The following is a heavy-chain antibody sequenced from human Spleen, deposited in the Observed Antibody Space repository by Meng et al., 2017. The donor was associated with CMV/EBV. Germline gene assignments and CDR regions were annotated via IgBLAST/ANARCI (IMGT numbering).Heavy chain of an antibody. D-gene: IGHD4-17*01. V-gene: IGHV3-21*04. J-gene: IGHJ6*02. Sequence: GESLKISCAASTFNFSRYSMNWVRQAPGKGLEWVSSISSSSSLIYYADSVKGRFTISRDNSKNTLYLQMNSLRAEDTAVYYCAKAGKNGDYGFFYYYGLDVWGQGTTVTVSS. CDR2: ISSSSSLI. CDR3: AKAGKNGDYGFFYYYGLDV. CDR1: TFNFSRYS.